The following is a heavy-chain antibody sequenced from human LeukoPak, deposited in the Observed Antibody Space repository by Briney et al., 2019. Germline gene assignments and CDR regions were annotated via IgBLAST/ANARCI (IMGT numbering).Heavy chain of an antibody. CDR2: IRSKADNYAT. CDR1: GFTFSGSI. V-gene: IGHV3-73*01. Sequence: PGGSLRLSCAASGFTFSGSIMHWVRQASGKGLEWVGRIRSKADNYATAYGASLKGRFTTSRDDSKNTAYLQMNSLKTEDTAVYYCARGGYSYGLADGFDIWGPGTVVIVSS. D-gene: IGHD5-18*01. J-gene: IGHJ3*02. CDR3: ARGGYSYGLADGFDI.